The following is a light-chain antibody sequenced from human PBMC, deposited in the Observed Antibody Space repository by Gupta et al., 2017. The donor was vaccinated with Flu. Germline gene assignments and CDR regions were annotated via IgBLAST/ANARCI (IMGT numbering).Light chain of an antibody. CDR1: QSLLYSNGYNY. CDR3: MQALHSPYT. V-gene: IGKV2-28*01. J-gene: IGKJ2*01. Sequence: DVVMTQSPLSLPVTPGEPASISCRSSQSLLYSNGYNYLDWYLQKPGQSPQLLIYLASNRAYGVPDRFSGSGSGTEFTLKIRRGEAEDVGVYYCMQALHSPYTFGQGTKLEIK. CDR2: LAS.